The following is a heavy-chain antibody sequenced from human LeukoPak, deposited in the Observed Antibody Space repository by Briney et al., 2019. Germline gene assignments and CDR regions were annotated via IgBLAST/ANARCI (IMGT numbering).Heavy chain of an antibody. CDR3: TRLHLG. CDR1: GFTFSGSA. Sequence: GGSLRLSRAASGFTFSGSAMYWVRQASGKGLEWVGHIRSKTNSYATIYAASVKGRFTISRDDSKNTAYLQMNSLKTEDTAVYYCTRLHLGWGQGTLVTVSS. J-gene: IGHJ4*02. CDR2: IRSKTNSYAT. V-gene: IGHV3-73*01. D-gene: IGHD1-26*01.